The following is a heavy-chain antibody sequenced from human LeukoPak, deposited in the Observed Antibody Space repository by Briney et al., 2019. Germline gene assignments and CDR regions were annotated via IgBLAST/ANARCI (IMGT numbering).Heavy chain of an antibody. Sequence: PSETLSLTCTVSGGSITSDYWSWLRQPPGKGLECIGYIYSSGSTKYNSSLKSRVTISLDKSKRQFSLQLTSVTAADSAVYYCARALHSSGWPDYWGQGTLVTVSS. CDR3: ARALHSSGWPDY. D-gene: IGHD6-19*01. CDR2: IYSSGST. CDR1: GGSITSDY. V-gene: IGHV4-59*01. J-gene: IGHJ4*02.